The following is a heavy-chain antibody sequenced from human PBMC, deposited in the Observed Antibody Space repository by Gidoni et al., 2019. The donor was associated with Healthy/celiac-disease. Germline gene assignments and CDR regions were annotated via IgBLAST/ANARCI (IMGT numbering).Heavy chain of an antibody. D-gene: IGHD6-13*01. J-gene: IGHJ5*02. CDR1: GFTFSSYS. CDR2: ISSSSSYI. CDR3: AREAAAVYREGWFDP. V-gene: IGHV3-21*01. Sequence: EVQLVESGGGLVKPGGSMRLHCAASGFTFSSYSMNWVRQAPGKGLECVSSISSSSSYIYYADSVKGRFTISRDNAKNSLYLQMNSLRAEDTAVYYCAREAAAVYREGWFDPWGQGTLVTVSS.